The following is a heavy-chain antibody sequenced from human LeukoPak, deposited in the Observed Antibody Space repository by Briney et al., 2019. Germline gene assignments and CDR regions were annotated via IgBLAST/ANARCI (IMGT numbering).Heavy chain of an antibody. J-gene: IGHJ4*02. V-gene: IGHV3-30*02. CDR3: AKDLDRYCSGGSCYADY. CDR2: IRYDGSNK. D-gene: IGHD2-15*01. Sequence: GGSLRLSYAASGFTFSSYGMHWVRQAPGKGLEWVAFIRYDGSNKYYADSVKGRFTISRDNSKNTLYLQMNSLRAEDTAVYYCAKDLDRYCSGGSCYADYWGQGTLVTVSS. CDR1: GFTFSSYG.